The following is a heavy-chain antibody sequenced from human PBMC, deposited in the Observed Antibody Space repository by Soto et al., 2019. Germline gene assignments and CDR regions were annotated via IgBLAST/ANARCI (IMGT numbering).Heavy chain of an antibody. Sequence: QVQLQESGPGLVKPSQTLSLTCTVSGGSISSGDYFWNWIRQPPGKGLEWIGYIYYNGSTYYNPSLKSRVTMSVDTSKNQFSLKLSSVTAADTAVYYCARERRIAVAGTILEYYYYGMDVWGQGTTVTVSS. J-gene: IGHJ6*02. CDR2: IYYNGST. V-gene: IGHV4-30-4*01. CDR3: ARERRIAVAGTILEYYYYGMDV. CDR1: GGSISSGDYF. D-gene: IGHD6-19*01.